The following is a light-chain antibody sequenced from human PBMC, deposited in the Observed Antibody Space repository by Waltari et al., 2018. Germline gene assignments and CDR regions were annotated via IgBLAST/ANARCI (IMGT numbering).Light chain of an antibody. V-gene: IGKV1-9*01. Sequence: DIQLTQSPSFLSASVGPRVTITCRASQGFSSNLAWYPQKPGKAPNLLISEASTLQSGVPSRFSGTGSETEFTLTISSLQPEDFATYFCQHLNSYPPTFGPGTIVDIK. CDR3: QHLNSYPPT. J-gene: IGKJ3*01. CDR1: QGFSSN. CDR2: EAS.